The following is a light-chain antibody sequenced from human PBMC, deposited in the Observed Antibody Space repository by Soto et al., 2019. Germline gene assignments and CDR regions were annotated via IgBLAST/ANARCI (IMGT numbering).Light chain of an antibody. CDR3: QQRYNWPRNT. CDR2: AAS. CDR1: QSISSY. J-gene: IGKJ2*01. V-gene: IGKV3-11*01. Sequence: DILLTQSPSSLSSSVGERVTISCRASQSISSYLNWYQQKPGQAPRLLIYAASSMATGVPARFSGSGSGTDFTLTISSLEPEDFAAYYCQQRYNWPRNTFGQGTKLEIK.